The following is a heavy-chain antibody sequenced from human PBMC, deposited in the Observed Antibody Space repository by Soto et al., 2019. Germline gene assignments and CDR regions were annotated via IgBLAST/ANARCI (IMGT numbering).Heavy chain of an antibody. Sequence: SETLSLTCAVSGGSISSGGYSWSWIRQPPGKGLEWIGYIYHSGSTYYNPSLKSRVTISVDRSKNQFSLKLSSVTAADTAVYYCARSTAMVDYWGQGTLVTVSS. CDR1: GGSISSGGYS. CDR3: ARSTAMVDY. J-gene: IGHJ4*02. CDR2: IYHSGST. V-gene: IGHV4-30-2*01. D-gene: IGHD5-18*01.